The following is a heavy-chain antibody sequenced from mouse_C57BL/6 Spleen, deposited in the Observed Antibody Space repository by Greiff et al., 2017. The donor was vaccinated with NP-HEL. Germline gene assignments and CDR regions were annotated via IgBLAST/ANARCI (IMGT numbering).Heavy chain of an antibody. CDR1: GYAFSSYW. CDR3: ARAITTVPEGYYAMDY. J-gene: IGHJ4*01. V-gene: IGHV1-80*01. Sequence: QVQLQQSGAELVKPGASVKISCKASGYAFSSYWMNWVKQRPGKGLEWIGQIYPGDGDTNYNGKFKGKATLTADKSSSTAYMQLSSLTSEDSAVYFCARAITTVPEGYYAMDYWGQGTSVTVSS. CDR2: IYPGDGDT. D-gene: IGHD1-1*01.